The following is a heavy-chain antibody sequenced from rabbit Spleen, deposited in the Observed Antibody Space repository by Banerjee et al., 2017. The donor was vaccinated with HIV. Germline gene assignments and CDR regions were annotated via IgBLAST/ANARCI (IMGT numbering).Heavy chain of an antibody. V-gene: IGHV1S47*01. CDR1: GIDLSYNA. Sequence: QEQLKETGGGLVQPGGSLTLSCKVSGIDLSYNAMSWVRQAPGKGLEWIGDIYPVFGITNYANSVKGRFTISSDNAQNTLYLQLSSLTAADTATYFCVRDQAGDADFGPYYLNLWGPGTLVTVS. J-gene: IGHJ4*01. CDR2: IYPVFGIT. CDR3: VRDQAGDADFGPYYLNL. D-gene: IGHD6-1*01.